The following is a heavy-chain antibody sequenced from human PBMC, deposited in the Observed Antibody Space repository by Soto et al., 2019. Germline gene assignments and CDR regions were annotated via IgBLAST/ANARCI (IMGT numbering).Heavy chain of an antibody. V-gene: IGHV1-8*01. CDR3: TGGPPNWGFDS. J-gene: IGHJ5*01. Sequence: ASVKVSCKASGYTFTSYDINWVRRTAGQGLEWMGWMSPKTANTGYAQKFQGRVTMTRSTSISTAYMELSSLTSEDTAVYYCTGGPPNWGFDSWGQGTPVTVSS. D-gene: IGHD7-27*01. CDR1: GYTFTSYD. CDR2: MSPKTANT.